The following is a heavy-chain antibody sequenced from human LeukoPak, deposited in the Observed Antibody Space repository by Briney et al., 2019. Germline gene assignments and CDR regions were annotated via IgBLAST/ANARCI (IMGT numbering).Heavy chain of an antibody. CDR1: GFTFSSYA. J-gene: IGHJ4*02. CDR2: ISGSGGST. D-gene: IGHD3-22*01. V-gene: IGHV3-23*01. Sequence: GGSLRLSCAASGFTFSSYAMSWVRLAPGKGPEWVSAISGSGGSTYYADSVKGRFTISRDNSKNTLYLQMNSLRAEDTAVYYCAKDMAYYDSSGPLPYWGQGTLVTVSS. CDR3: AKDMAYYDSSGPLPY.